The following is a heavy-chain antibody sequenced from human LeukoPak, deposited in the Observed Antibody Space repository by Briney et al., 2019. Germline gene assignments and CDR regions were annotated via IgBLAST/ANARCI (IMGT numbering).Heavy chain of an antibody. J-gene: IGHJ4*02. V-gene: IGHV3-23*01. D-gene: IGHD2-21*02. CDR3: AKDRLLNCRGDCYIFDY. CDR2: ISGSGDST. CDR1: GFTLRSYV. Sequence: GGSLRLPCVASGFTLRSYVMNWVRQTPGKGLEWVSSISGSGDSTFYADSVKGRFSISRDNSKNTLYLQVNGLRTEDTAVYYCAKDRLLNCRGDCYIFDYWGQGTVVTVSS.